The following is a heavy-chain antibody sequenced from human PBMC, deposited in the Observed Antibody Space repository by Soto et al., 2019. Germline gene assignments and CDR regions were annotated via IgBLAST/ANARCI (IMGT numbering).Heavy chain of an antibody. J-gene: IGHJ4*02. V-gene: IGHV1-18*01. CDR3: ASDAAAGLNDC. CDR1: GYTFTNYG. CDR2: INAYNGNT. D-gene: IGHD6-13*01. Sequence: QVQLVQSGAEVKKPGASVKVSCKASGYTFTNYGISWVRQAPGQGLEWMGWINAYNGNTKSAQKLQGIVNLTTDTSTSTAYMKLRSLRSDDTDGYYCASDAAAGLNDCWGQGTLVTVSS.